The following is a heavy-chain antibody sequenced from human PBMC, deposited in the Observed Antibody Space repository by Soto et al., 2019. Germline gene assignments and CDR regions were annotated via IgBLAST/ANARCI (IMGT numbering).Heavy chain of an antibody. J-gene: IGHJ4*01. CDR1: GGSISSGDYY. D-gene: IGHD5-18*01. CDR3: ASRGSSFYFDY. CDR2: IYYTGST. V-gene: IGHV4-30-4*01. Sequence: TLSLTCTVSGGSISSGDYYCSWIRQPPGKGLEWIGYIYYTGSTYYNPSLRSRVTISVDTSKNQFSLKLSSVTAADTAVYYCASRGSSFYFDYWGQGTLVTVSS.